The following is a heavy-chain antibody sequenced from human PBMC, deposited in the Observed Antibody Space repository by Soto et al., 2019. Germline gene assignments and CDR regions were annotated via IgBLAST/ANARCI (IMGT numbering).Heavy chain of an antibody. V-gene: IGHV4-59*08. Sequence: SETLSXTXTVXGGSISSYYCSWILQPPRKGLEWIGYIYYSGSTNYNPSLKSRVTISVDTSKNQFSLKLSSVTAADTAVYYCARQKNFWSGYYGYFDYWGQGTLVTVSS. CDR3: ARQKNFWSGYYGYFDY. CDR1: GGSISSYY. CDR2: IYYSGST. J-gene: IGHJ4*02. D-gene: IGHD3-3*01.